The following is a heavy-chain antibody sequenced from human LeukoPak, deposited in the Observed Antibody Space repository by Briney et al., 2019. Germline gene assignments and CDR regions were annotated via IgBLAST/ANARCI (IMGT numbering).Heavy chain of an antibody. D-gene: IGHD3-9*01. CDR3: ATSPATIFPFGSEYFDY. CDR2: INPNSGGT. V-gene: IGHV1-2*02. CDR1: GYTFTGYY. J-gene: IGHJ4*02. Sequence: ASVKVSCKASGYTFTGYYMHWVRQAPGQGLEWMGWINPNSGGTNYAQKFQGRVTMTRDTSISTAYMELSRLRSDDTAVYYCATSPATIFPFGSEYFDYWGQGTLVTVSS.